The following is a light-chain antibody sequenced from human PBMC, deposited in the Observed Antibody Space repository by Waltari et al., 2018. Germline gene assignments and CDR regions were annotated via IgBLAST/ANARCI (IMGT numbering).Light chain of an antibody. CDR3: QQYMTNSWT. J-gene: IGKJ1*01. CDR1: KRFINW. CDR2: KAS. Sequence: DIQMTQSPSTLSASVGDRVTITCRASKRFINWLAWFQQKPGKAPKLLIYKASNLESGVPSRFSGSGSGTEFTLTISSLQPDDFATYYCQQYMTNSWTFGQGTRVEVK. V-gene: IGKV1-5*03.